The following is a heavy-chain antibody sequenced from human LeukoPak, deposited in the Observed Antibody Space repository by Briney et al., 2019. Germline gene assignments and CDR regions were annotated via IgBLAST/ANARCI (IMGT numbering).Heavy chain of an antibody. CDR2: IYYSGST. CDR1: GGSISSYY. Sequence: SETLSLTCAVYGGSISSYYWSWIRQPPGKGLEWIGYIYYSGSTNYNPSLKSRVTISVDTSKNQFSLKLSSVTAADTAVYYCARHAGWRVTRFDYWGQGTLVTVSS. J-gene: IGHJ4*02. CDR3: ARHAGWRVTRFDY. V-gene: IGHV4-59*08. D-gene: IGHD4-23*01.